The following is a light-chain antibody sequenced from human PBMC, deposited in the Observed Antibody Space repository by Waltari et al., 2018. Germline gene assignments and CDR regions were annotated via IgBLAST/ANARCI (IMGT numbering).Light chain of an antibody. V-gene: IGKV1-5*03. CDR2: KAS. J-gene: IGKJ1*01. Sequence: DIQMTQSPSTLSAAIGDRVTITSRASQSIRSWLAWYQQKPGKAPKLLIYKASNLGSGVPSRFSGSESGTEFTLTISSLQPDDFATYYCQQYTSFSQTFGQGTRVEIK. CDR3: QQYTSFSQT. CDR1: QSIRSW.